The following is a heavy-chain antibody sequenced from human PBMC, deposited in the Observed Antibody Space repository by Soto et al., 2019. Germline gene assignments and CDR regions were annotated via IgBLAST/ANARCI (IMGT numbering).Heavy chain of an antibody. CDR1: GFTFSSYG. Sequence: QVQLVESGGGVVQPGRSLRLSCAASGFTFSSYGMHWVRQAPGKGLEWMAVISYDGSNKYYADSVKGRFTISRDNSKNTLYLQMNSLRAEDTAVYYCAKHGEGSSGWYVDPWGQGTLVTVSS. D-gene: IGHD6-19*01. V-gene: IGHV3-30*18. CDR2: ISYDGSNK. CDR3: AKHGEGSSGWYVDP. J-gene: IGHJ5*02.